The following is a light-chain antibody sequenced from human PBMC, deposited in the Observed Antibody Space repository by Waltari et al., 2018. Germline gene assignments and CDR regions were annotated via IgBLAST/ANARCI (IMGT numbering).Light chain of an antibody. CDR2: DVY. V-gene: IGLV2-11*01. J-gene: IGLJ2*01. CDR1: NSDVGGYDY. CDR3: CSYGSRYSMI. Sequence: QSALTQPRSVSGSPGQSVTISCTGTNSDVGGYDYVSWYQQYPGTAPKLIIFDVYKRPSGVPDRFSGSKSGSTASLTVSGLQAADEADYCCCSYGSRYSMIFGGGTKLTVL.